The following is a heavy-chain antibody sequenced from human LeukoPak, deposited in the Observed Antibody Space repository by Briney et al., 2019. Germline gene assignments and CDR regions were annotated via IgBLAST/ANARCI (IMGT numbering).Heavy chain of an antibody. CDR3: ARGGQWLAQYYYYGMDV. J-gene: IGHJ6*02. CDR2: IYTSGST. D-gene: IGHD6-19*01. Sequence: SETLSPTCTVSGGSISSYYWSWIRQPAGKGLEWIGRIYTSGSTNYNPSLKSRVTMSVDTSKNQFSLKLSSVTAADTAVYYCARGGQWLAQYYYYGMDVWGQGTTVTVSS. CDR1: GGSISSYY. V-gene: IGHV4-4*07.